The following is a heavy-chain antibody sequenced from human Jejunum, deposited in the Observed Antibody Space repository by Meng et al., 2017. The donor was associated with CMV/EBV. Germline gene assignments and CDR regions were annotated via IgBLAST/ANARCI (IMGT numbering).Heavy chain of an antibody. CDR3: ATYYTGNYYFFDF. V-gene: IGHV3-23*01. J-gene: IGHJ4*02. Sequence: ASGFPFRSYAMSWVRHAPGKGLEWVSTIVGGGGSTYYPDSVKGRFTISRDNYKNTLYLQMNSLRAEDTALYYCATYYTGNYYFFDFWGQGTLVTVSS. CDR1: GFPFRSYA. D-gene: IGHD3-3*01. CDR2: IVGGGGST.